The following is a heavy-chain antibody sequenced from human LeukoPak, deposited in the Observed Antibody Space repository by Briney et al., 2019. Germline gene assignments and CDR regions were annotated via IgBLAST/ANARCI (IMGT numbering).Heavy chain of an antibody. CDR3: ARRPYSDTSGRLSDV. V-gene: IGHV3-48*02. CDR2: IGSSGSPT. Sequence: GGSLTLFCAASGFAFSSYNMNWVRQARGGGREWISYIGSSGSPTHYADSVRGRLTISRDNAKNSLYLQMNSLRDDDTALYYCARRPYSDTSGRLSDVWGQGTTVTVSS. D-gene: IGHD3-22*01. J-gene: IGHJ6*02. CDR1: GFAFSSYN.